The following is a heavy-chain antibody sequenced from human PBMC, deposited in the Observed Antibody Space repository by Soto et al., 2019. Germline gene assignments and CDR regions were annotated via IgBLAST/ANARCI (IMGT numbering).Heavy chain of an antibody. Sequence: QVQLVQSGAEVKKPGASVKVSCKASGYTFTSNGISWVRQAPGQVLEWMGWISAYNGNTNYAQKLQGRVTMTTDTSTRTAYLELRCLRSDDKAVYYCARPPGYCSSPSCYERLSFDPWGQGTLVPVSS. V-gene: IGHV1-18*01. J-gene: IGHJ5*02. CDR3: ARPPGYCSSPSCYERLSFDP. D-gene: IGHD2-2*01. CDR2: ISAYNGNT. CDR1: GYTFTSNG.